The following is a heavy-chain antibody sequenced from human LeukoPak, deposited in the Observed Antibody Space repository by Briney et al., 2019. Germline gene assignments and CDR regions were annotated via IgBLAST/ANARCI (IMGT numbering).Heavy chain of an antibody. Sequence: ASVKVSCKASGYTFTGYYMHWVRQAPGQGLEWMGWISPNSGGTNYAQKFQGWVTMTRDTSISTAYMELSRLRSDDTAVYYCARARAVAGTERAFDYWGQGTLVTVSS. CDR1: GYTFTGYY. CDR3: ARARAVAGTERAFDY. J-gene: IGHJ4*02. V-gene: IGHV1-2*04. D-gene: IGHD6-19*01. CDR2: ISPNSGGT.